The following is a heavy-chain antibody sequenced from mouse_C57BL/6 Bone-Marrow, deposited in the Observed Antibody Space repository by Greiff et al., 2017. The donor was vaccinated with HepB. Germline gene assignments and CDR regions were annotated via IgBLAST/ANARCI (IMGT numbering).Heavy chain of an antibody. V-gene: IGHV3-8*01. Sequence: EVQGVESGPGLAKPSQTLSLTCSVTGYSITSDYRNWIRKFPGNKLEYMGYISYSGSTYYNPSLKSRISITRDTSKNQYYLQLNSVTTEDTATYYCARWGPHWYFDVWGPGTTVTVSS. CDR2: ISYSGST. CDR1: GYSITSDY. J-gene: IGHJ1*01. CDR3: ARWGPHWYFDV.